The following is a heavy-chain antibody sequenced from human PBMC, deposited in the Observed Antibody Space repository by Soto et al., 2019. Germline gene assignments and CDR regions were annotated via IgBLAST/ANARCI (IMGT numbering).Heavy chain of an antibody. Sequence: GASVKVSCKASGYTFTGYYIHRMRQAPGQGLEWMGWINPNSGGTNYAQKFQGRLTMTRDTSISTAYMELSRLTSDDTVVYYCARDRASSGGNTFDVWGQGTMVTVSS. CDR1: GYTFTGYY. J-gene: IGHJ3*01. CDR3: ARDRASSGGNTFDV. V-gene: IGHV1-2*02. D-gene: IGHD3-16*01. CDR2: INPNSGGT.